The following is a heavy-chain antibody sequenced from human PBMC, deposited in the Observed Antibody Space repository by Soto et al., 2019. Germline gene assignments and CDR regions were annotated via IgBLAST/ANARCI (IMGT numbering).Heavy chain of an antibody. CDR2: MYNTGST. V-gene: IGHV4-59*01. CDR1: GGTIIRYY. Sequence: SETLSLTCTVSGGTIIRYYWSWIRQPTGKGLEWIGYMYNTGSTVYNPSFKSRVTISVDTSKNQFSLKLNSVTAADTAVYYCARDLWGYCGTDCYPLDVWGQGTTVTVSS. CDR3: ARDLWGYCGTDCYPLDV. J-gene: IGHJ6*02. D-gene: IGHD2-21*02.